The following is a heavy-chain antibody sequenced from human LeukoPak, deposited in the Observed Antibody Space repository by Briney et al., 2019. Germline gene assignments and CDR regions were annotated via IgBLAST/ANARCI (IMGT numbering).Heavy chain of an antibody. CDR3: QRITMVRGVQGAVRYFDY. J-gene: IGHJ4*02. CDR1: GFTVSSNY. V-gene: IGHV3-53*01. Sequence: GGSLRLSCAASGFTVSSNYMSWVRQAPGKGLEWVSVIYSGGSTYYADSVKGRFTISRDNSKNTLYLQMNSLRAEDTAVYYCQRITMVRGVQGAVRYFDYWGQGTLVTVSS. CDR2: IYSGGST. D-gene: IGHD3-10*01.